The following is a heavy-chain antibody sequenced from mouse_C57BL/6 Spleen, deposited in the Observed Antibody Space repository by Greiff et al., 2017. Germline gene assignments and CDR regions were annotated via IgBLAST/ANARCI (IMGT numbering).Heavy chain of an antibody. D-gene: IGHD1-1*01. CDR1: GYTFTSYD. Sequence: VQLQQSGPELVKPGASVKLSCKASGYTFTSYDINWVKQRPGQGLEWIGWIYPRDGSTKYNEKFKGKATLTVDTSSSTAYMELHSLTSEDSAVYFCARRFFITTVVATGYFDVWGTGTTVTVSS. CDR3: ARRFFITTVVATGYFDV. J-gene: IGHJ1*03. V-gene: IGHV1-85*01. CDR2: IYPRDGST.